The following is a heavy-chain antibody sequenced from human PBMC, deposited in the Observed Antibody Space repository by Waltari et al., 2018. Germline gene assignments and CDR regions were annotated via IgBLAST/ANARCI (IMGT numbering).Heavy chain of an antibody. D-gene: IGHD5-18*01. Sequence: QVQLVESGGGVVQPGGSLRLSCAASGFTFSSYALPWVRQAPGKGLEWVAFIRYDGSNKYYADSVKGRFTISRDNSKNTLYLQMNSLRAEDTAVYYCARQVQLWSCFDYWGQGTLVTVSS. CDR2: IRYDGSNK. CDR3: ARQVQLWSCFDY. V-gene: IGHV3-30*02. CDR1: GFTFSSYA. J-gene: IGHJ4*02.